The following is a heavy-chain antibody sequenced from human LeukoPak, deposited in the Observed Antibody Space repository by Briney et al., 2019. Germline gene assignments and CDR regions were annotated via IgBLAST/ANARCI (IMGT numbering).Heavy chain of an antibody. CDR1: GFTFDDYC. CDR3: AREKPFYDSSGYYYPIAFDY. J-gene: IGHJ4*02. D-gene: IGHD3-22*01. CDR2: INWNGGST. V-gene: IGHV3-20*04. Sequence: GGSLRLSCAASGFTFDDYCMSWVRQAPGKGLEWVSGINWNGGSTGYADSVKGRFTIARDNAKNSLYLQMNSLRAEDTALYYCAREKPFYDSSGYYYPIAFDYWGQGTLVTVSS.